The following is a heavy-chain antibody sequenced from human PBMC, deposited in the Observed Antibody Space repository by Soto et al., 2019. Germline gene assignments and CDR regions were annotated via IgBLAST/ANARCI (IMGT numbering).Heavy chain of an antibody. Sequence: VQLVQSGAEVKKTGSSVKVSCNASGGTFNKFAFSWVRQAPRQGFEWMGGIIPVFRAANYAQRFRGKIKMTADEYTITVYLYLNDLRSDDTAVYYCARRYCASDNCPLFYYFVDLWGLGNTVTVSS. V-gene: IGHV1-69*01. CDR2: IIPVFRAA. J-gene: IGHJ6*02. D-gene: IGHD2-21*02. CDR1: GGTFNKFA. CDR3: ARRYCASDNCPLFYYFVDL.